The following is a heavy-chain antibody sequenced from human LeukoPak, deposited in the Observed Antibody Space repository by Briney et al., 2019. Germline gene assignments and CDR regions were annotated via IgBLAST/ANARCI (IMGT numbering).Heavy chain of an antibody. Sequence: SSETLSLTCAVYGGSFSGYYWSWIRQPPGKGLEWIGEINHSGSTNYNPSLKSRVTISVDTSKNQFSLKMSSVTAADTAVYYCARPEDYDSAGYSSYFHHWGQGTLVTVSS. CDR3: ARPEDYDSAGYSSYFHH. J-gene: IGHJ1*01. CDR2: INHSGST. D-gene: IGHD3-22*01. CDR1: GGSFSGYY. V-gene: IGHV4-34*01.